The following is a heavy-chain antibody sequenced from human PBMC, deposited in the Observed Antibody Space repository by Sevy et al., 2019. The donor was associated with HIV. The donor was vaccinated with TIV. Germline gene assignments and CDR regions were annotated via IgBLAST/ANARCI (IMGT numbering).Heavy chain of an antibody. CDR2: FDPEDGET. D-gene: IGHD3-3*01. V-gene: IGHV1-24*01. CDR1: GYTLSKLS. Sequence: ASVKVSCKVSGYTLSKLSMHWVRQAPGKGIEWLGGFDPEDGETFYGQKFQGRVIMTEDTATDTAYMELSSLRSEDTAVYYCATLDFWSDYPFYGTDLSGQGTTVTVSS. CDR3: ATLDFWSDYPFYGTDL. J-gene: IGHJ6*01.